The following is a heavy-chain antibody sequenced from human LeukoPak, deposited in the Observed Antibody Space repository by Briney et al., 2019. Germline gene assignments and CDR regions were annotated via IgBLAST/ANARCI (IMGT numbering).Heavy chain of an antibody. D-gene: IGHD1-14*01. CDR3: ASRIW. J-gene: IGHJ4*02. CDR1: APTVRGDY. V-gene: IGHV3-53*01. CDR2: MYTGGAT. Sequence: GGSLRLSCVASAPTVRGDYMSWVRQAPGKGLEWVSLMYTGGATYYADSVKGRFTITRDNSKNTLYLQMNSLRAEDTAVYYCASRIWWGQGTLVSVFS.